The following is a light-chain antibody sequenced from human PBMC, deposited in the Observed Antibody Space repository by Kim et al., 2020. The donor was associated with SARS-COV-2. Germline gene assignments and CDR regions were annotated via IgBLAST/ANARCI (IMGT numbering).Light chain of an antibody. Sequence: EIVMTQSPALLSVSPGERATLSCRASQSVNSNLAWYQLKPGQAPRLLIYGASTRATGIPARFSGSGSGTEFTLTISSLQSEDFAVYYCQQYKKWPPLTFGGGTKVDIK. CDR1: QSVNSN. J-gene: IGKJ4*01. CDR3: QQYKKWPPLT. CDR2: GAS. V-gene: IGKV3-15*01.